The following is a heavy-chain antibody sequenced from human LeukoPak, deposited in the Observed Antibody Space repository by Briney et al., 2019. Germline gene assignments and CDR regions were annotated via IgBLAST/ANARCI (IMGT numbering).Heavy chain of an antibody. D-gene: IGHD5-18*01. CDR3: ARHRENRRGRWLQDAFDT. CDR2: IYTSGST. J-gene: IGHJ3*02. Sequence: SETLSLTCTVSGGSISSYYWSWIRQPPGKGLEWIGYIYTSGSTNYNPSLKSRVTISVDTSKNQFSLKLSSVTAADTAVYYCARHRENRRGRWLQDAFDTWGQGTMVTVSS. V-gene: IGHV4-4*09. CDR1: GGSISSYY.